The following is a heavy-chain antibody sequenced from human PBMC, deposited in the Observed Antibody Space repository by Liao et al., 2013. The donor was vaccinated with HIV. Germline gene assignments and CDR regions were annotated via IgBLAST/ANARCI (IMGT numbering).Heavy chain of an antibody. CDR2: IYTSGST. Sequence: QVQLQESGPGLVKPSQTLSLTCTVSGGSISSGSHYWSWIRQPAGKGLEWIGRIYTSGSTNYNPSLKSRVTMSVDTSKNQFSLKLSSVTAADTAVYYCARDYWYFDLWGRGTLVTVSS. V-gene: IGHV4-61*02. CDR3: ARDYWYFDL. J-gene: IGHJ2*01. CDR1: GGSISSGSHY.